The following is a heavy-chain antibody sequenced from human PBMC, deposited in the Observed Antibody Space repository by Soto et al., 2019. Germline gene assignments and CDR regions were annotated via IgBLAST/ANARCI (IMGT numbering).Heavy chain of an antibody. CDR3: ARWPNYPYGMDV. CDR1: GGAISSYY. Sequence: QVQLQESGPGLVKPSETLSLTCTLSGGAISSYYWSWIRQPPGKGLQWIGYIHYSGTTNHNPSLKSRVIISVDTSKNQFSLKLTSVTAADTAVYYCARWPNYPYGMDVWGQGTTVTVSS. J-gene: IGHJ6*02. V-gene: IGHV4-59*08. CDR2: IHYSGTT.